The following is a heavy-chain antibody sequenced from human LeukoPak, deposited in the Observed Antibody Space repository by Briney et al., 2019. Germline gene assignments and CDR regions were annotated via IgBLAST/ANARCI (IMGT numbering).Heavy chain of an antibody. CDR1: GFTFSSYS. J-gene: IGHJ6*03. CDR2: ISCSSSYI. D-gene: IGHD6-6*01. Sequence: GGSLRLSCAASGFTFSSYSMNWVRQAPGKGLEWVSSISCSSSYIYYADSVKGRFTISRDNAKNSLYLQMNSLRAEDTAVYYCARDDIMSGYSSSSGRYGYYYYYMDVWGKGTTVTVSS. CDR3: ARDDIMSGYSSSSGRYGYYYYYMDV. V-gene: IGHV3-21*01.